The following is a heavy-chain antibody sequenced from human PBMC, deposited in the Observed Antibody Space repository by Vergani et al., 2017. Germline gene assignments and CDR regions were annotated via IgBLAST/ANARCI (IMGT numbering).Heavy chain of an antibody. Sequence: QVQLVQSGAEVKKPGASVKVSCKASGYTFTSYDVNWVRQATGQGLEWMGWMNPNSDNTGYAQKFQGRVTMTRNTSISTAYMELSSLRSEDTAVYYCARASGAWQVDYYMDVWGKGTTVTVSS. J-gene: IGHJ6*03. CDR3: ARASGAWQVDYYMDV. CDR2: MNPNSDNT. V-gene: IGHV1-8*01. CDR1: GYTFTSYD. D-gene: IGHD3-10*01.